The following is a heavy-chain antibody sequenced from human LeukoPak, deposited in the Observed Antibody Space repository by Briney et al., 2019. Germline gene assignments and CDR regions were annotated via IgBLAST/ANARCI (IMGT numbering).Heavy chain of an antibody. Sequence: SQTLSLTCTVSGGSISSGYYWSWIRQPPGKGLEWIGEINHSGSTNYNPSLKSRVTISVDTSKNQFSLKLSSVTAADTAVYYCARGKNYDFWSGYYGLDYWGQGTLVTVSS. D-gene: IGHD3-3*01. J-gene: IGHJ4*02. CDR3: ARGKNYDFWSGYYGLDY. CDR2: INHSGST. V-gene: IGHV4-34*01. CDR1: GGSISSGYY.